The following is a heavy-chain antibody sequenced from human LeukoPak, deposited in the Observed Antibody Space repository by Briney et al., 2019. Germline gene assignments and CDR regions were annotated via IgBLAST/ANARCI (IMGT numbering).Heavy chain of an antibody. Sequence: SVKVSCEASGGTFSSYAISWVRQAPGQGLEWMGGIIPIFGTANYAQKFQGRVTITADESTSTAYMELSSLRSEDTAVYYCASSGYSYGFGPAPLYYFDYWGQGTLVTVSS. J-gene: IGHJ4*02. CDR2: IIPIFGTA. CDR3: ASSGYSYGFGPAPLYYFDY. CDR1: GGTFSSYA. V-gene: IGHV1-69*13. D-gene: IGHD5-18*01.